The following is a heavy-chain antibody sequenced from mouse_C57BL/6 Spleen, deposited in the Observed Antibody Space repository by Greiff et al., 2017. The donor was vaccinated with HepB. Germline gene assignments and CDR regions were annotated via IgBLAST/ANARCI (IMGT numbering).Heavy chain of an antibody. CDR3: ARAIYYDYDAWFAY. CDR1: GYTFTDYY. V-gene: IGHV1-26*01. Sequence: EVQLQQSGPELVKPGASVKISCKASGYTFTDYYINWVKQSHGKSLEWIGDINPNNGGTSYNQKFKGKATLTVDKSSSTAYMELRSLTSEDSAVYYCARAIYYDYDAWFAYWGQGTLVTVSA. D-gene: IGHD2-4*01. J-gene: IGHJ3*01. CDR2: INPNNGGT.